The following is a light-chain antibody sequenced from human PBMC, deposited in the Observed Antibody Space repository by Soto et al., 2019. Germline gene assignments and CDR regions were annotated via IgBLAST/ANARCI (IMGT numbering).Light chain of an antibody. Sequence: QSGLTQPASVSGSPGQSITISCTGTSSDIGGYDYVSWYQQYPGKAPKLMIYDVSNRPSGVSDRFSGSKSANTASLTISGLQAEDEADYYCNSYTTSSSLYVFGTGTKVPVL. CDR1: SSDIGGYDY. V-gene: IGLV2-14*01. CDR3: NSYTTSSSLYV. J-gene: IGLJ1*01. CDR2: DVS.